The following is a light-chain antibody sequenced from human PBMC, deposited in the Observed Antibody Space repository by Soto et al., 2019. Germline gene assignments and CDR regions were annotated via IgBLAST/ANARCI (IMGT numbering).Light chain of an antibody. CDR3: HQYNNWWT. J-gene: IGKJ1*01. CDR2: GAS. Sequence: DIVMTQSPATLSVSPGERATLSCWASQTIGSNLAWYQQKPGQPPRLLIYGASTRATGIPASFSGSGSGTEFTLTISSLQSEDSAVYYCHQYNNWWTFGQGTKVDIK. CDR1: QTIGSN. V-gene: IGKV3-15*01.